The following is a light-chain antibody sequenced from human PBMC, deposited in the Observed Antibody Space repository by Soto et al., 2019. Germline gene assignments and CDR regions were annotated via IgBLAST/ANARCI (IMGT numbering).Light chain of an antibody. Sequence: QSVLTQPASVSGSPGQSITISCTGTSSDVGGFDHVSWYQQHPGKAPKLIIYEVSNRPSGVSNRFSGSKSGNTASLTISGLQAEDEADYYCTSYTSTSNPFIFGTGTKLTVL. CDR3: TSYTSTSNPFI. J-gene: IGLJ1*01. V-gene: IGLV2-14*03. CDR1: SSDVGGFDH. CDR2: EVS.